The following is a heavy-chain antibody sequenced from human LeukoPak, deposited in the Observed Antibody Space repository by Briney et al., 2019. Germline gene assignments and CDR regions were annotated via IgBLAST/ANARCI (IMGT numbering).Heavy chain of an antibody. CDR1: GLSFSTSW. CDR3: ARRKTGTAASPLYYLDY. J-gene: IGHJ4*01. V-gene: IGHV3-7*01. Sequence: GGSLRLSCAVSGLSFSTSWMSWVRQAPGKGLEWVANIKQDGSEKYYVDSVKGRFIVSRDNARNSLFLQMNNLRAEDTAVYYCARRKTGTAASPLYYLDYWGQGTLVTVSS. CDR2: IKQDGSEK. D-gene: IGHD1-7*01.